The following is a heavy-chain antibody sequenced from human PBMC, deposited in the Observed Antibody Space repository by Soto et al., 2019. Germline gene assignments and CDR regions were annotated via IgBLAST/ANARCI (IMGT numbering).Heavy chain of an antibody. Sequence: QVQLVQSGAEVKKPGSSVKVSCKASGGTFSSYAISWVRQAPGQGLEWMGGIIPIFGTANYAQKFQGRVTITADESTSTASMELSSLRSEDPAVYYWARGGGPQLWPGGAYWGQGTLVTVSS. CDR2: IIPIFGTA. V-gene: IGHV1-69*12. J-gene: IGHJ4*02. CDR3: ARGGGPQLWPGGAY. D-gene: IGHD5-18*01. CDR1: GGTFSSYA.